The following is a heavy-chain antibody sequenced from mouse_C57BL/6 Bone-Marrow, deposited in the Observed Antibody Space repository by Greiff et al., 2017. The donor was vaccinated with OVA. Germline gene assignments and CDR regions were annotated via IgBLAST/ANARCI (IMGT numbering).Heavy chain of an antibody. J-gene: IGHJ1*03. Sequence: EVKVVESGPGLAKPSQTLSLTCSVTGYSITSDYWNWIRKFPGNKLEYMGYISYSGSTYYNPSLKSRISITRNTSKNQYYLQLNSVNTEYTATYYCARDNYGSSYDWYFDVWGTGTTVTVSS. CDR2: ISYSGST. CDR1: GYSITSDY. D-gene: IGHD1-1*01. CDR3: ARDNYGSSYDWYFDV. V-gene: IGHV3-8*01.